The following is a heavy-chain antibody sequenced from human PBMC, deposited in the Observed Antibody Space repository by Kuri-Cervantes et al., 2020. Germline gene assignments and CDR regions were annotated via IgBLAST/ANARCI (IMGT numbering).Heavy chain of an antibody. D-gene: IGHD1-1*01. CDR3: ARGRRGGTGVFDI. CDR1: AFTFGDHA. CDR2: ISWNSDTI. V-gene: IGHV3-9*01. Sequence: SLKISCAASAFTFGDHAMHWVRQAPGKGLEWVSGISWNSDTIAYADSVKGRFTISRDNAKNTLYLQMNSLRAEDAAVYYCARGRRGGTGVFDIWGQGTMVTVSS. J-gene: IGHJ3*02.